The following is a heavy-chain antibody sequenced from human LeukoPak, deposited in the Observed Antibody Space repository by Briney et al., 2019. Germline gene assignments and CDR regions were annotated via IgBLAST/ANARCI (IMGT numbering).Heavy chain of an antibody. CDR1: GGSFSGYY. CDR2: INHSGST. D-gene: IGHD6-19*01. CDR3: ARATRDLAVARYYYYYGMDV. Sequence: SETLSLTCAVYGGSFSGYYWSWIRQPPGKGLEWIGEINHSGSTNYNPSLKSRVTISVDTSKNQFSLKLSSVTAEDTAVYYCARATRDLAVARYYYYYGMDVWGQGTTVTVSS. J-gene: IGHJ6*02. V-gene: IGHV4-34*01.